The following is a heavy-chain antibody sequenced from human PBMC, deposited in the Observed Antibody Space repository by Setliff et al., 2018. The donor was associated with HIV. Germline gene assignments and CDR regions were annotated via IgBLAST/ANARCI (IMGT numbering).Heavy chain of an antibody. CDR3: ARVALGKLYYFDY. D-gene: IGHD7-27*01. J-gene: IGHJ4*02. V-gene: IGHV4-31*03. CDR1: GGSISSGAYY. CDR2: IYYSGNT. Sequence: NPSETLSLTCTVSGGSISSGAYYWNWIRQHPGKGLEWIGYIYYSGNTYYNLSLKSRVTISVDTSKNQFSLKLSSVTAADTAVYYCARVALGKLYYFDYWGQGTLVTVSS.